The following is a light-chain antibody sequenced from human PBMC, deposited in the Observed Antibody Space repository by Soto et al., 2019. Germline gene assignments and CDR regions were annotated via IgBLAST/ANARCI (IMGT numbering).Light chain of an antibody. Sequence: DIQMTQSPSSLSASVGDRVTITCRASQSISTYLHWYQQKPGKAPNLLIYAASTLQSGVPSRFSGSGSGTDFTLTISSLQPEDFANYFCQQGYSTPLTFGGGTKVDIK. CDR3: QQGYSTPLT. CDR1: QSISTY. CDR2: AAS. V-gene: IGKV1-39*01. J-gene: IGKJ4*01.